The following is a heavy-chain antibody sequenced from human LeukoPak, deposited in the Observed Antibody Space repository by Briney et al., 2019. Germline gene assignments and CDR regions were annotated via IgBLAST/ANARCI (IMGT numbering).Heavy chain of an antibody. J-gene: IGHJ4*02. CDR1: GFTVSSTY. D-gene: IGHD3-9*01. Sequence: GGSLRLSCAASGFTVSSTYMSSVRQAPGKGLEWVSVFYSGDTTYYANSVKGRFTISRDSSKNMLYLQMNSLRAEDTAVYYCARRLLTGYYEFWGQGTLVTVSS. CDR2: FYSGDTT. V-gene: IGHV3-66*01. CDR3: ARRLLTGYYEF.